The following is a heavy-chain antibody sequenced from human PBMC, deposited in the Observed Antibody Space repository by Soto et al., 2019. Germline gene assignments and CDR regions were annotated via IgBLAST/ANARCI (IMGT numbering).Heavy chain of an antibody. V-gene: IGHV3-74*01. D-gene: IGHD1-1*01. CDR2: MSGDGKTI. CDR1: GFTFSNYF. CDR3: ARAYVPGIAGFDP. J-gene: IGHJ5*02. Sequence: GGSLRLSSAASGFTFSNYFMHWVRQVPGEGLGWVSRMSGDGKTISYADSVKGRFTISRDNAKNTLYLQMNSLRVEDTAVYYCARAYVPGIAGFDPWGQGTLVTVSS.